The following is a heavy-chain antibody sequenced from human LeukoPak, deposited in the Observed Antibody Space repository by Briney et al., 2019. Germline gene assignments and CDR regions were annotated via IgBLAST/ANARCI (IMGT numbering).Heavy chain of an antibody. CDR2: IWYDGSNK. J-gene: IGHJ4*02. CDR1: GFTFSSYG. D-gene: IGHD6-19*01. V-gene: IGHV3-33*01. Sequence: GGSLRLSCAASGFTFSSYGMHGVRQAPGKGLEWVAVIWYDGSNKYYADSVKGRFTISRDNSKNTLYLQMNSLRAEDTAVYYCARQWLARGIFDYWGQGTLVTVSS. CDR3: ARQWLARGIFDY.